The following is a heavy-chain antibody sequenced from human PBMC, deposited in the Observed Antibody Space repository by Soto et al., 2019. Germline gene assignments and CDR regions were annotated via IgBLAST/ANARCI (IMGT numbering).Heavy chain of an antibody. CDR1: GYSFTSYW. Sequence: GESLKISCKGSGYSFTSYWIGWVRQMPGKGLEWMGIIYPGDSDTRYSPSFQGQVTISADKSISTAYLQWSSLKASDTAMYYCARRRYGSGSRYYSYYYGMDVWGQGTTVTVSS. J-gene: IGHJ6*02. CDR2: IYPGDSDT. CDR3: ARRRYGSGSRYYSYYYGMDV. D-gene: IGHD3-10*01. V-gene: IGHV5-51*01.